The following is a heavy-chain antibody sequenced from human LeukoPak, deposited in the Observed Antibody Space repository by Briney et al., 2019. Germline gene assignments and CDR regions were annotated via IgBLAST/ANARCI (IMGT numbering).Heavy chain of an antibody. CDR3: ARAAAAVAMGHDY. CDR2: IKQDGSEK. Sequence: GGSLRLSCAVSGFTFSSNWMSWVRQVPGKGLEWVANIKQDGSEKYYVDSVKGRFTISRDNAKNSLYLQMNSLRAEDTAVYYCARAAAAVAMGHDYWGQGTLVTVSS. D-gene: IGHD6-19*01. J-gene: IGHJ4*02. CDR1: GFTFSSNW. V-gene: IGHV3-7*01.